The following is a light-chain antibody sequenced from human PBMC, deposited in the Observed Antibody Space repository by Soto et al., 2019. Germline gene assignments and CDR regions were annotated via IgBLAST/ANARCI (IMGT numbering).Light chain of an antibody. J-gene: IGKJ4*01. CDR2: DAS. V-gene: IGKV3-11*01. CDR1: QSINYY. CDR3: QQRGNWPL. Sequence: EIVLTQSPATLSLSPGESATLSCRASQSINYYLAWYQQKPGQAPRLLIFDASNRAAGVPARFSGSGSGTDFTLTISSLEPEDFAVYYCQQRGNWPLFGGGTKVEIK.